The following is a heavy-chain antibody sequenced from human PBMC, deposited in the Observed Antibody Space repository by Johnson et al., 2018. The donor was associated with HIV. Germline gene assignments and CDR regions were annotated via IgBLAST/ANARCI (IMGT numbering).Heavy chain of an antibody. J-gene: IGHJ3*01. CDR3: ARGSTMRVSAFDL. D-gene: IGHD3-22*01. CDR1: GFTFDDYG. CDR2: IKSDGSSI. V-gene: IGHV3-20*04. Sequence: VQLVESGGSVVRPGGSLRLSCAASGFTFDDYGMSWVRQAPGKGLEWVSGIKSDGSSINYADSVKGRFTISRDNAKNTLYLQMNSLRTEDTAVYYCARGSTMRVSAFDLWGQGTMVTVSS.